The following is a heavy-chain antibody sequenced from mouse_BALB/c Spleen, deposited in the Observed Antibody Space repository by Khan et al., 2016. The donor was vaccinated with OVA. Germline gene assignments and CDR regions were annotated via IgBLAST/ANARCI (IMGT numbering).Heavy chain of an antibody. CDR1: GYSFTTYY. D-gene: IGHD1-1*01. V-gene: IGHV1S135*01. J-gene: IGHJ3*01. CDR2: IDPFNDDT. Sequence: VQLKQSGPELMKPGASVKISCKASGYSFTTYYIHWVKQSHGKSLEWIGYIDPFNDDTNYNQKFKGKATLTVDKSSSTAYMHLSSLTSEASAVXYCARLGSISWFAYWGQGTLVTVSA. CDR3: ARLGSISWFAY.